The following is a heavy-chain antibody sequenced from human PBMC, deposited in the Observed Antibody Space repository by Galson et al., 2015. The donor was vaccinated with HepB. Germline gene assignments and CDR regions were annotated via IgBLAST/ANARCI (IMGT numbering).Heavy chain of an antibody. Sequence: SLRLSCAASGFTFSSYEMNWVRQAPGKGLEWVSYISSSGSTIYYADSVKGRFTISRDNAKNSLYLQMNSLRAEDTAVYYCARVTLSELWFPDYWGQGTLVTVSS. J-gene: IGHJ4*02. D-gene: IGHD5-18*01. CDR2: ISSSGSTI. V-gene: IGHV3-48*03. CDR3: ARVTLSELWFPDY. CDR1: GFTFSSYE.